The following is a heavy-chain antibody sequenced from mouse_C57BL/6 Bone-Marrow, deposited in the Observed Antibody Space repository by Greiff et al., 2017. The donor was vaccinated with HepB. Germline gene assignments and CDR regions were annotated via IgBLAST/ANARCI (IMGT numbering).Heavy chain of an antibody. CDR1: GYTFTNYW. CDR2: IYPGGGYT. J-gene: IGHJ2*01. D-gene: IGHD1-1*01. Sequence: VQLQQSGAELVRPGTSVKMSCKASGYTFTNYWIGWAKQRPGHGLEWIGDIYPGGGYTNYNEKLKGKATLTADKSSSTAYMQFSSLTSEDSAIYYCARWSTTVVAPDYFDYWGQGTTLTVSS. CDR3: ARWSTTVVAPDYFDY. V-gene: IGHV1-63*01.